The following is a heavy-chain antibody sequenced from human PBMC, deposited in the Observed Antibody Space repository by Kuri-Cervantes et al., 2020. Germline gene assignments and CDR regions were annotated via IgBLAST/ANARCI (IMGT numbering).Heavy chain of an antibody. CDR2: ISGSGGST. CDR1: GFTFSSYA. CDR3: AKEGFWNSSSWYVYYYYYGMDV. J-gene: IGHJ6*02. Sequence: GESLKISCAASGFTFSSYAMSWVRQAPGKGLEWVSAISGSGGSTYYADSVKGRFTISRDNSKNTLYLQMNSLRAEDTAVYYCAKEGFWNSSSWYVYYYYYGMDVWGQGTTVTVSS. V-gene: IGHV3-23*01. D-gene: IGHD6-13*01.